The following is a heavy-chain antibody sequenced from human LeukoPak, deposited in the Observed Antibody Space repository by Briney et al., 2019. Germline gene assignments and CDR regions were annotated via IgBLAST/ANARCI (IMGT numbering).Heavy chain of an antibody. D-gene: IGHD1-20*01. J-gene: IGHJ4*02. V-gene: IGHV3-72*01. CDR1: GFTFSDHY. CDR3: ARIGANWNFDY. CDR2: IRNKANSYTT. Sequence: GGSLRLSCAASGFTFSDHYMDWVRQAPGKGLEWVGRIRNKANSYTTEYAASVKGRFTLSRDDSKNSLYLQMNSLKTEDTAVYYCARIGANWNFDYWGQGTLVTVSS.